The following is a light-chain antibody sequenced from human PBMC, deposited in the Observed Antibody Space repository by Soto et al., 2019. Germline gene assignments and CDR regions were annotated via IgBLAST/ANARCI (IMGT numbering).Light chain of an antibody. Sequence: ENVLTQSPGTLSLSPGERATLSCRASQSVSSNLAWYQQKPGQAPRLLIYGASTRATGIPARFSGSGSGTDFTLIISRLEPEDFAVYYCQQYGNSPWTFGQGTKVDI. CDR1: QSVSSN. CDR3: QQYGNSPWT. CDR2: GAS. V-gene: IGKV3-20*01. J-gene: IGKJ1*01.